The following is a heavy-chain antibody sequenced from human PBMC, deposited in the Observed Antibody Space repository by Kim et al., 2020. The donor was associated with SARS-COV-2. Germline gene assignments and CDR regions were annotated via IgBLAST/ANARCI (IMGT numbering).Heavy chain of an antibody. CDR3: ATQTGSGSYGY. V-gene: IGHV3-23*01. Sequence: GGSLRLSCAASGFTFSSYAMSWVRQAPGKGLEWVSAISGSGGSTYYADSVKGRFTISRDNSKNTLYLQMNSLRAEDTAVYYCATQTGSGSYGYWGQGTLVTVSS. J-gene: IGHJ4*02. CDR2: ISGSGGST. D-gene: IGHD1-26*01. CDR1: GFTFSSYA.